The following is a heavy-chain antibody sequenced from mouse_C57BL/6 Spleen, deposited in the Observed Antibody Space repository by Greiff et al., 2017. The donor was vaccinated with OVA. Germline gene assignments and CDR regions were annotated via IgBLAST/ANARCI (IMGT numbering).Heavy chain of an antibody. CDR3: TTSETWFAY. CDR2: IDPENGDT. CDR1: GFNIKDDY. Sequence: VQLQQSGAELVRPGASVKLSCTASGFNIKDDYMHWVKQRPEQGLEWIGWIDPENGDTEYASKFQGKATITADTSSNTAYLQLSSLTSEDTAVYYCTTSETWFAYWGQGTLVTVSA. V-gene: IGHV14-4*01. J-gene: IGHJ3*01.